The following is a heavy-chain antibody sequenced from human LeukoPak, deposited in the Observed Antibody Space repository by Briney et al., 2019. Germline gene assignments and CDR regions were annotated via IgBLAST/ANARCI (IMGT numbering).Heavy chain of an antibody. D-gene: IGHD6-6*01. Sequence: GGSLRLSCAASGFTFSSYAMHWVRQAPGKGLEWVAVISYDGSNKYYADSVKGRFTISRDNSKNTLYLQMNSLRAEDTAVYYCAKARAFYSSSTEVDYWGQGTLVTVSS. J-gene: IGHJ4*02. CDR2: ISYDGSNK. V-gene: IGHV3-30-3*01. CDR3: AKARAFYSSSTEVDY. CDR1: GFTFSSYA.